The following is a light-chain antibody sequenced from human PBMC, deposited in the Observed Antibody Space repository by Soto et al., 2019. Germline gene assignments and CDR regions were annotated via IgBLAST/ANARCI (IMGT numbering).Light chain of an antibody. V-gene: IGLV2-14*01. J-gene: IGLJ1*01. CDR1: SSDIGGYNY. Sequence: QSVLTQPASMSGSPGQSVTISCAGTSSDIGGYNYVSWYQHHPGTAPKLIIYDVSSRSAVVSHRFSASKSGNTSSLTSSGLQAEDEADYYCSSFSVASPLFGTGTKLTVL. CDR3: SSFSVASPL. CDR2: DVS.